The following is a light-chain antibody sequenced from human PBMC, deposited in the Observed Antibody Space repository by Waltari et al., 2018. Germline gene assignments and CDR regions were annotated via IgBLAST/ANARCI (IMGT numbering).Light chain of an antibody. J-gene: IGLJ2*01. CDR2: DVI. CDR1: NSDVGSYNL. V-gene: IGLV2-23*02. Sequence: QSVLTQPASMSGSPGQSITISCTGTNSDVGSYNLVPWYQQHPGKAPRLIIYDVIKRPSGVCDRFCGSKSGNTASLTVSGLQPEDEAEDFCCSYAGSSTFHVLFGGGTKLTVL. CDR3: CSYAGSSTFHVL.